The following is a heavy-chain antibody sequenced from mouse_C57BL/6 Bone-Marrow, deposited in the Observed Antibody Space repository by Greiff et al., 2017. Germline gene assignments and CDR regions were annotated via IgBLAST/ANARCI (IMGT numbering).Heavy chain of an antibody. CDR2: IWGGGST. V-gene: IGHV2-9*01. CDR3: AKHAYYSNCSYWYFDV. D-gene: IGHD2-5*01. J-gene: IGHJ1*03. Sequence: VKLMESGPGLVAPSQSLSITCPASGFSLTSYGVDWVRQPPGKGLEWLGAIWGGGSTNYTSALMSRLSICKDNSKSQVFLKMNSLQTDSTAMYYCAKHAYYSNCSYWYFDVWGTGTTVTVSS. CDR1: GFSLTSYG.